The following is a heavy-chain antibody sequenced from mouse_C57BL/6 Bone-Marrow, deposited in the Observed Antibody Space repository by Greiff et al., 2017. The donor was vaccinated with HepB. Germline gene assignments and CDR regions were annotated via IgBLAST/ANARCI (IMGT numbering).Heavy chain of an antibody. CDR2: IHPNSGST. CDR1: GYTFTSYW. Sequence: QVHLKQSGAELVKPGASVKLSCKASGYTFTSYWMHWVKQRPGQGLEWIGMIHPNSGSTNYNEKFKSKATLTVDKSSSTAYMQLSSLTSEDSAVYYCAREDYYGSRRGYYAMDYWGQGTSVTVSS. V-gene: IGHV1-64*01. D-gene: IGHD1-1*01. J-gene: IGHJ4*01. CDR3: AREDYYGSRRGYYAMDY.